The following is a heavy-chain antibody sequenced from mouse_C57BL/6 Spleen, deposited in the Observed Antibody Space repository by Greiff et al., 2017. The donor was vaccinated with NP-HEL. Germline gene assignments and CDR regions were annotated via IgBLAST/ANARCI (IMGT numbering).Heavy chain of an antibody. J-gene: IGHJ2*01. CDR1: GYTFTSYW. CDR3: ARKGRAQAPDY. Sequence: VQLQQPGAELVKPGASVKLSCKASGYTFTSYWMHWVKQRPGQGLEWLGMIHPNSGSTNYNEKFKSKATLTVDKSSSTAYMQLSSLTSEDSAVYYCARKGRAQAPDYWGQGTTLTVSS. V-gene: IGHV1-64*01. CDR2: IHPNSGST. D-gene: IGHD3-2*02.